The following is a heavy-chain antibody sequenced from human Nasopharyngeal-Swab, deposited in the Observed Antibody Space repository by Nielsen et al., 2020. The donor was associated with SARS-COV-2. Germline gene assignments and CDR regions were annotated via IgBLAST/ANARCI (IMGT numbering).Heavy chain of an antibody. CDR2: ITHDRINK. V-gene: IGHV3-30-3*01. Sequence: SCAASGSTFSNYAMHWVRQAPGTGLAWVALITHDRINKYYADSVKGRFTISRDNSKNTVYLQMSSLRSDDTALYYCATLRTAPSWGQGTLVTVSS. D-gene: IGHD2-21*02. J-gene: IGHJ5*02. CDR3: ATLRTAPS. CDR1: GSTFSNYA.